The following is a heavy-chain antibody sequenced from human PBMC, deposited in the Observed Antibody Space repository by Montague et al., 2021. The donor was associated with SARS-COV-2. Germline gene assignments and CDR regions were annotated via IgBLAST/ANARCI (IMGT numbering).Heavy chain of an antibody. CDR3: ARRPWRTYYYVSSGYYDAFDI. CDR2: IYTSGST. CDR1: GGSISSGSYY. J-gene: IGHJ3*02. Sequence: TLSLTCTVSGGSISSGSYYWSWIRQPAGKGLEWIGRIYTSGSTNYNPSLKSRVTISVDTSKNQFSLKLSSVTAADTAVYHCARRPWRTYYYVSSGYYDAFDIWGQGTMVTVSS. V-gene: IGHV4-61*02. D-gene: IGHD3-22*01.